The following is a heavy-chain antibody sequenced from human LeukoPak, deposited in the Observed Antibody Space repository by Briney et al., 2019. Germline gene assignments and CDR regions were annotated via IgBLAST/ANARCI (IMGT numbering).Heavy chain of an antibody. V-gene: IGHV3-30*04. CDR2: ISYDGSNK. CDR1: GFTFSSYV. J-gene: IGHJ3*02. CDR3: ASLYDAFDI. Sequence: GGSLRLSCAASGFTFSSYVMHWVRQAPGKGLEWVAVISYDGSNKYYADSVKGRFTISRGNSKNTLYLQMNSLRAEDTAVYYCASLYDAFDIWGQGTMVTVSS.